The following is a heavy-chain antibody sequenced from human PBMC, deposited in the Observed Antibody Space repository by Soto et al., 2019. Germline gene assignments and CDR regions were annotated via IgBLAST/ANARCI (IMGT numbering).Heavy chain of an antibody. CDR1: GFTFTSSA. CDR2: IVVGSGNT. CDR3: AADGRGDSSGYDWYYYYYGMDV. V-gene: IGHV1-58*01. J-gene: IGHJ6*02. D-gene: IGHD3-22*01. Sequence: ASVKVSCKASGFTFTSSAVQWVRQARGQRLEWIGWIVVGSGNTKYAQKFQERVTITRDMSTSTAYMELSSLRSEETAVFYCAADGRGDSSGYDWYYYYYGMDVWGQGTTVTVSS.